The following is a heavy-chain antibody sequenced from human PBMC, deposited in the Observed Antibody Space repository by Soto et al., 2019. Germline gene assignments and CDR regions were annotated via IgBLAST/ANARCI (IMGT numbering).Heavy chain of an antibody. D-gene: IGHD3-10*01. Sequence: QLQLQESGPGLVKPSETLSLTCTVSGGSISSSSYYWGWIRQPPGQGLEWIGSTYYSGSTYYNPSLKSRVTISVDTAKKQFSLNRSSVIAADTAVYYCARVTGLVRGERTKYYFDYWGQGTLVTVSS. CDR3: ARVTGLVRGERTKYYFDY. V-gene: IGHV4-39*01. CDR2: TYYSGST. J-gene: IGHJ4*02. CDR1: GGSISSSSYY.